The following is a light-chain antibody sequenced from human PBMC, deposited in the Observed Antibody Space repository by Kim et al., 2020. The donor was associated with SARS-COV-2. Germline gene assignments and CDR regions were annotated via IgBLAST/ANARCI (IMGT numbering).Light chain of an antibody. CDR2: GVS. CDR3: QQYNDWPLT. Sequence: FPGERATLSCRASKTISNDLAWYQQKPGQAPRLLIYGVSTRATGIPATFSGSGSGTEFTLTISSLQSEDFALYYCQQYNDWPLTFGGGTKVDIK. J-gene: IGKJ4*01. CDR1: KTISND. V-gene: IGKV3-15*01.